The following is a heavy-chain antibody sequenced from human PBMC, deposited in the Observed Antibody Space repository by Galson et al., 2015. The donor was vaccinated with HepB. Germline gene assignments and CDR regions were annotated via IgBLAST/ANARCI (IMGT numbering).Heavy chain of an antibody. V-gene: IGHV4-59*01. CDR1: GASIGSYY. D-gene: IGHD5-12*01. CDR3: ARVLWIVTGRPWFDP. Sequence: ETLSLTCTVSGASIGSYYWTWIRQTPGRGLGWIGYINHSGNTNYNPSLKSRVTISVDTSKNQLSLKLSSVSAADTAVYYCARVLWIVTGRPWFDPWGQGTLVTVSS. CDR2: INHSGNT. J-gene: IGHJ5*02.